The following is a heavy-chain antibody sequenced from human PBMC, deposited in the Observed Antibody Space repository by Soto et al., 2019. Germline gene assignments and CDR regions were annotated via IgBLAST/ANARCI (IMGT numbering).Heavy chain of an antibody. CDR2: VSPNGQGI. V-gene: IGHV3-23*01. D-gene: IGHD3-10*01. Sequence: PGGSLRLSCAASGFTLGRYGMSWVRQAPGKGLEWVSAVSPNGQGIYYADSVRGRFTISRDNSQKTLYLQMNGLRGEDTAVYYCAKLGFSGTYFHFDYWGQGALVTVSS. CDR1: GFTLGRYG. J-gene: IGHJ4*02. CDR3: AKLGFSGTYFHFDY.